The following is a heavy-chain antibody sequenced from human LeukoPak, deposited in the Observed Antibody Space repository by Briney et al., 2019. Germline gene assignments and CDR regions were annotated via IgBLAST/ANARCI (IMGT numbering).Heavy chain of an antibody. J-gene: IGHJ3*02. CDR2: ISYDGSNK. V-gene: IGHV3-30*18. Sequence: QPGRSLRLSCAASGFTFSSYGMHWVRQAPGKGLEWVAVISYDGSNKYYADSVKGRFTISRDNSRNTLYLQMNSLRAEDTAVYYCAKAPQNRFDAFDIWGQGTMVTVSS. CDR3: AKAPQNRFDAFDI. D-gene: IGHD1-14*01. CDR1: GFTFSSYG.